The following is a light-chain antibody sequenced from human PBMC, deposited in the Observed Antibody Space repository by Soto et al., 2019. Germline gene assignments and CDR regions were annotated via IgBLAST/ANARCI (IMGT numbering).Light chain of an antibody. CDR1: SSDVGDYNY. J-gene: IGLJ2*01. CDR3: SSFAGSLVV. Sequence: QSALTQPPSASGSLGQSVTIPCTGTSSDVGDYNYVSWYQQHPGKVPKLMIYEVSKRPSGVPDRFSGSKSGNTASLTVSGLQAEDEADYYCSSFAGSLVVFGGGTKVTVL. V-gene: IGLV2-8*01. CDR2: EVS.